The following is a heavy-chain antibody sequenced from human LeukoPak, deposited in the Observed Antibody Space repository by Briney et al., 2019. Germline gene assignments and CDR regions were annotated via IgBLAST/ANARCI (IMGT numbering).Heavy chain of an antibody. V-gene: IGHV3-23*01. Sequence: GGSLRLSCAASGFTFSSYAMSWVRQAPGKGLEWVSAISDNGGSTYYADSVKGRFTISRDISKNTLYLQMNSLRAEDTAVYYCAKPPPSSYYYYYGMDVWGQGTTVTVSS. D-gene: IGHD6-13*01. J-gene: IGHJ6*02. CDR3: AKPPPSSYYYYYGMDV. CDR2: ISDNGGST. CDR1: GFTFSSYA.